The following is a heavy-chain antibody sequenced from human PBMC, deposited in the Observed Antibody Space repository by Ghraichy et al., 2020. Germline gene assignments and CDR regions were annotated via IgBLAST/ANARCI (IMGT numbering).Heavy chain of an antibody. D-gene: IGHD4-11*01. CDR2: INHSGST. CDR1: GGSFSGYY. Sequence: SETLSLTCAVYGGSFSGYYWSWIRQPPGKGLEWIGEINHSGSTNYNPSLKSRVTISVDTSKNQFSLKLSSVTAADTAVYYCARSFYSNYGFGFDPWGQGTLVTVSS. J-gene: IGHJ5*02. CDR3: ARSFYSNYGFGFDP. V-gene: IGHV4-34*01.